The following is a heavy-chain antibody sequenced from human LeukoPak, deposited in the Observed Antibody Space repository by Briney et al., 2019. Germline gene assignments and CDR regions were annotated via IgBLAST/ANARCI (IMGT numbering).Heavy chain of an antibody. D-gene: IGHD2-2*01. CDR1: GYTSTGHY. J-gene: IGHJ6*02. CDR2: INPNSGDT. V-gene: IGHV1-2*02. CDR3: ARDGGYCGSSSCSIYHYYGMDV. Sequence: ASVKVSCKASGYTSTGHYIHWVRQAPGQGLEWMGWINPNSGDTDYAQKFQGRVTVTSDTSISTAYLELSRLRSDDTAIYYCARDGGYCGSSSCSIYHYYGMDVWGQGTTVTVSS.